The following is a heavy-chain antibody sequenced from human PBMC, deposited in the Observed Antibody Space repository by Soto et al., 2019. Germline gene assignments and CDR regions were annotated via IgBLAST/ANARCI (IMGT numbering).Heavy chain of an antibody. Sequence: PSETLSLTCTVSGGSVSSGRYYWSWIRQPPGKGLEWIGFMSYSGSTNYNPSLKSRVTISLDTSKNQFSLKLSSVTAADTAVYYCARVPSPWGQGTLVTVSS. J-gene: IGHJ5*02. V-gene: IGHV4-61*01. CDR2: MSYSGST. CDR3: ARVPSP. CDR1: GGSVSSGRYY.